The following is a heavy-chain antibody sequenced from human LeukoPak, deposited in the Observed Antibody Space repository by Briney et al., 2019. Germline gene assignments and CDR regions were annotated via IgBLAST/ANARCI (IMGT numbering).Heavy chain of an antibody. CDR1: GFTFSSPW. V-gene: IGHV3-7*04. CDR2: IKEDGSEK. D-gene: IGHD1-20*01. CDR3: ARNSWKAFDY. Sequence: GGSLRLSCAASGFTFSSPWMSWVRQTPEKGLEWVANIKEDGSEKYYVDSVRGRFTISGDNAKNSLYLQMNSLRADDTAVYYCARNSWKAFDYWGQGTLVTVSS. J-gene: IGHJ4*02.